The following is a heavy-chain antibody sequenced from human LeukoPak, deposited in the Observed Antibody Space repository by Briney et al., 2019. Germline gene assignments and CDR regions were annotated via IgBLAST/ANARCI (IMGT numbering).Heavy chain of an antibody. CDR1: GFTFSSYW. D-gene: IGHD5-24*01. V-gene: IGHV3-7*03. Sequence: PGESLRLSCAASGFTFSSYWMSWVRQAPGKGLEWVANIKQGGSEKYYVDSVKGRFTISRDNAKNSLYLQMNSLRAEDTAVYYCAKVNKMAPPSYWGQGTLVTVSS. CDR3: AKVNKMAPPSY. J-gene: IGHJ4*02. CDR2: IKQGGSEK.